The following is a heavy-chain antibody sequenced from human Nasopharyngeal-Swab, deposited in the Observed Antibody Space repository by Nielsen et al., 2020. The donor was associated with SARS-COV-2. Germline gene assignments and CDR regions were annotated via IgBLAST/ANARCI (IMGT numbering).Heavy chain of an antibody. CDR1: GGSISSGGYS. Sequence: SETLSLTCAVSGGSISSGGYSWSWIRQPPGKGLEWIGYIYYSGSTYYNPSLKSRVTISVDTSKNQFSLKLSSVTAADTAVYYCARLIVATSWYFDLWGRGTLVTVSS. CDR3: ARLIVATSWYFDL. CDR2: IYYSGST. V-gene: IGHV4-31*11. J-gene: IGHJ2*01. D-gene: IGHD5-12*01.